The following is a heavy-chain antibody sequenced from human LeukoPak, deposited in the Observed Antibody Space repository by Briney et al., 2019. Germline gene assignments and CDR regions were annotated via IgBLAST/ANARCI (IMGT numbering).Heavy chain of an antibody. V-gene: IGHV4-34*01. CDR3: ARGVRIPGFWSGYSHQYCFDY. CDR1: GGSFSGYY. CDR2: INHSGST. J-gene: IGHJ4*02. Sequence: SETLSLTCAVYGGSFSGYYWSWIRQPPGKGLEWIGEINHSGSTNYNPSLKSRVTISVDTSKNQFSLKLSSVTAADTAVYYCARGVRIPGFWSGYSHQYCFDYWGQGTLVTVSS. D-gene: IGHD3-3*01.